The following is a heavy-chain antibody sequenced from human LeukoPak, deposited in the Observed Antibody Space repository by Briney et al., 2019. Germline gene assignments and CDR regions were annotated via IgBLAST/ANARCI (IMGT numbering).Heavy chain of an antibody. J-gene: IGHJ4*02. V-gene: IGHV4-59*08. CDR3: ARHGPLYDIWSAQFYFDY. Sequence: SETLSLTCTVSGGSLSTFYWSWIRQRPGKGLECIWYIYYSGTTNYNPSLKSRVTISVVISKSQYSLTLSYVTAADTALYYCARHGPLYDIWSAQFYFDYWGQGTLVAVSS. CDR2: IYYSGTT. CDR1: GGSLSTFY. D-gene: IGHD3-3*01.